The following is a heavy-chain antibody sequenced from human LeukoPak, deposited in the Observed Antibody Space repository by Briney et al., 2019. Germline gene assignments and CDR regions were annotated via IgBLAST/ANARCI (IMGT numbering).Heavy chain of an antibody. V-gene: IGHV3-64*02. CDR3: ARQAAGVVY. CDR2: ITRKGDST. D-gene: IGHD6-13*01. Sequence: GGSLRLSCAASGFTFSTYAMDWVRQAPGKGLEYVSGITRKGDSTYYADSVKGRFTISRDNSKNTLYLQMGGLRAEDMAVYYCARQAAGVVYWGQGTLVTVSS. CDR1: GFTFSTYA. J-gene: IGHJ4*02.